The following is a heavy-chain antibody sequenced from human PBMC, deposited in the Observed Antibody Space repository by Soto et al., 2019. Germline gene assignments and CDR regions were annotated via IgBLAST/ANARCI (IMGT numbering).Heavy chain of an antibody. J-gene: IGHJ4*02. CDR2: TYYRSRWYN. CDR3: ARTEGYFNY. V-gene: IGHV6-1*01. Sequence: QTLALSRAISVATLYSNSAAWNWIRQSPSRGLEWLGRTYYRSRWYNDYAVSVKSRITVNSDTSKNQFSLQLKSVTPEDTAVYYCARTEGYFNYWGQGTLVTGSS. CDR1: VATLYSNSAA.